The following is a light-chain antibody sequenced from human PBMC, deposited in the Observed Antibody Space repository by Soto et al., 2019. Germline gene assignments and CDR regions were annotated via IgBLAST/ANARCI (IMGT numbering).Light chain of an antibody. CDR2: GAS. J-gene: IGKJ2*01. V-gene: IGKV3-15*01. CDR1: QSVTTR. CDR3: QQYNNWPPYT. Sequence: EIVLTQSPATLSMSPGERATLSCRASQSVTTRFAWYQQKPGQAPRLLIYGASTRATGIPARFSGSGSDTDFTLTISSLQSEDFAVYYCQQYNNWPPYTFGQGTKLEIK.